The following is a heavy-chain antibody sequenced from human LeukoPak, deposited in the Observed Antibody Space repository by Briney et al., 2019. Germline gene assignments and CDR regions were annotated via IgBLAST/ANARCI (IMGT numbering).Heavy chain of an antibody. V-gene: IGHV3-21*01. CDR3: ARDLGYCSSTSCYSYYYGMDV. CDR2: ISSSSSYI. D-gene: IGHD2-2*01. J-gene: IGHJ6*02. CDR1: GFTFSSYS. Sequence: GGSLRLSCAASGFTFSSYSMNWVRQAPGKGLEWVSSISSSSSYIYHADSVKGRFTISRDNAKNSLYLQMNSLRAEDTAVYYCARDLGYCSSTSCYSYYYGMDVWGQGTTVTVSS.